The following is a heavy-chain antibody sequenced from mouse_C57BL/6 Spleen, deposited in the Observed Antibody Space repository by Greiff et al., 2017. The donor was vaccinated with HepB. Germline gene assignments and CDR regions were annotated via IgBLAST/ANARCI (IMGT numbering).Heavy chain of an antibody. J-gene: IGHJ2*01. CDR2: INPYNGGT. CDR3: ARSSITRDY. V-gene: IGHV1-19*01. D-gene: IGHD1-1*01. Sequence: EVQRVESGPVLVKPGASVKMSCKASGYTFTDYYMNWVKQSHGKSLEWIGVINPYNGGTSYNQKYKGKATLTVDKSSSTAYMELNSLTSEDSEVYYCARSSITRDYWGQGTTLTVSS. CDR1: GYTFTDYY.